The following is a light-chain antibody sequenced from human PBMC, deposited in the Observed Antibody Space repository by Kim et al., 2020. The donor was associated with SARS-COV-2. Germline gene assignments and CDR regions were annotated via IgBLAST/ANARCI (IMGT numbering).Light chain of an antibody. CDR3: QHCDSLPQA. V-gene: IGKV1-33*01. Sequence: DIQMTQSPSSLSASVGDRVTITCQASQDISNYLNWYQQKPGKAPKLLIYDASNLETGVPSRFSGRGSGTDFTFTISSLQPEDIATYYCQHCDSLPQAFGQRAKVDIK. CDR1: QDISNY. J-gene: IGKJ1*01. CDR2: DAS.